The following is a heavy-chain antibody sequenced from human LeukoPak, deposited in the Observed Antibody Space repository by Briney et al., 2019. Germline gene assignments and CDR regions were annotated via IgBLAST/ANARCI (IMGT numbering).Heavy chain of an antibody. J-gene: IGHJ4*02. CDR2: ISYDGSNK. CDR3: ARGDNNFVAYYRGLKIDY. CDR1: RFTFSSYA. V-gene: IGHV3-30-3*01. Sequence: PGGSLRLSCAASRFTFSSYAMHWVRQAPGKGLEWVAVISYDGSNKYYADSVKGRFTISRDNSKNTLYLQMNSLRAEDTAVYYCARGDNNFVAYYRGLKIDYWGQGTLVTVSS. D-gene: IGHD3-10*01.